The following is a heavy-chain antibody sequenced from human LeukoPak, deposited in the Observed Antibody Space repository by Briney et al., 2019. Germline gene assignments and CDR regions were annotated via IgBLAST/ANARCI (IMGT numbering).Heavy chain of an antibody. CDR2: IYYSGST. CDR1: GGSISSYY. Sequence: KPSETLSLTCTVSGGSISSYYWSWIRQPPGKGLEWIGYIYYSGSTNYNPSLKSRVTISVDTSKNQFSLKLSSVTAADTAVYYCARVVRYYDSSGYYFVFDYWGQGTLVTVSS. J-gene: IGHJ4*02. V-gene: IGHV4-59*08. D-gene: IGHD3-22*01. CDR3: ARVVRYYDSSGYYFVFDY.